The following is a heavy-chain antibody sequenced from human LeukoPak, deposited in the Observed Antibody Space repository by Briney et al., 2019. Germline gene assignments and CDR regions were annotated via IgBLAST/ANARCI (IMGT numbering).Heavy chain of an antibody. CDR1: GFTFSSYG. Sequence: GSLRLSCAASGFTFSSYGMHWVRQAPGKGLEWIGSIYYSGSTYYNPSLKSRVTISVDTSKNQFSLKLSSVTAADTAVYYCARLTPSGGYYYYYYGMDVWGQGTTVTVSS. CDR2: IYYSGST. D-gene: IGHD4-23*01. J-gene: IGHJ6*02. V-gene: IGHV4-39*01. CDR3: ARLTPSGGYYYYYYGMDV.